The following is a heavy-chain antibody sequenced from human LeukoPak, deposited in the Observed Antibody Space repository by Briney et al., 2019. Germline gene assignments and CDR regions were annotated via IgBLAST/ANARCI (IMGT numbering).Heavy chain of an antibody. CDR2: VWDDGSNK. CDR3: ARGGLRHFDRSPFEV. D-gene: IGHD3-9*01. CDR1: GFTFSNYV. J-gene: IGHJ3*01. Sequence: GGSLRLSCAASGFTFSNYVMDWVRQAPGKGLEWVAVVWDDGSNKHYADSVKGRFAITRDNSKNTLFLQMNSLRAEDTAVYYCARGGLRHFDRSPFEVWGQGTMVTVSS. V-gene: IGHV3-33*03.